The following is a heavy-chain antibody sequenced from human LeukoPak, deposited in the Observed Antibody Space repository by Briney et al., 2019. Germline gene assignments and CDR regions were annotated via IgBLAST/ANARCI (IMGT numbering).Heavy chain of an antibody. CDR1: GFTFSSYG. CDR2: ISYDGSNK. V-gene: IGHV3-30*18. CDR3: AKGAAGTYYFDY. D-gene: IGHD3-10*01. Sequence: GGSLRLSCAASGFTFSSYGMHWVRQAPGKGLEWVAVISYDGSNKYYADSVKGRSTISRDNSKNTLYLQMNSLRAEDTAVYYCAKGAAGTYYFDYWGQGTLVTVSS. J-gene: IGHJ4*02.